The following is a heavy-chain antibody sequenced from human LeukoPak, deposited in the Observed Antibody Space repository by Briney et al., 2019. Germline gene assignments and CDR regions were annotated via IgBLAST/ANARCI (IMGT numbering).Heavy chain of an antibody. J-gene: IGHJ5*02. CDR1: GYTFTSYD. CDR3: ARSIGPRRRSSRGNWFDP. V-gene: IGHV1-8*01. CDR2: MNPNSGNT. D-gene: IGHD6-6*01. Sequence: ASVKVSCKASGYTFTSYDINWVREATGQGLEWMGWMNPNSGNTGYAQKFQGRVTMTRNTSISTAYMELSSLRSEQTAVYSCARSIGPRRRSSRGNWFDPSGAGTLVTASP.